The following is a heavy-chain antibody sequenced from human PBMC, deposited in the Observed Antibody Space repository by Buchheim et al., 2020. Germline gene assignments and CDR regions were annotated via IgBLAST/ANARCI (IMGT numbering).Heavy chain of an antibody. J-gene: IGHJ4*02. D-gene: IGHD6-13*01. CDR3: ASGSSSRPFDY. V-gene: IGHV1-2*02. CDR1: GYTFTGYY. CDR2: INPNSGGT. Sequence: QVQLVQSGAEVKKPGASVKVSCKASGYTFTGYYVHWVRQAPGQGLEWMGWINPNSGGTNYAQKVQGRVSMTRDTSISKAYMELSRLVSDDTAVYYCASGSSSRPFDYWGQGTL.